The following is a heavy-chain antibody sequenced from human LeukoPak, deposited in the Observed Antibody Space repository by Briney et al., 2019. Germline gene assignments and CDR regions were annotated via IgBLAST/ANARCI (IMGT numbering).Heavy chain of an antibody. CDR2: MSGSAGST. V-gene: IGHV3-23*01. D-gene: IGHD3-3*01. Sequence: GGCPTPSCAASGFTFSSYAMSWVRQAPGKGLEWVSAMSGSAGSTYYADSVKGRFTISRDNSKNTLYLQMNRLRAEDTAVYYCARAVDFWSGYPQPNWFDPWGQRAPVSVSS. CDR3: ARAVDFWSGYPQPNWFDP. J-gene: IGHJ5*02. CDR1: GFTFSSYA.